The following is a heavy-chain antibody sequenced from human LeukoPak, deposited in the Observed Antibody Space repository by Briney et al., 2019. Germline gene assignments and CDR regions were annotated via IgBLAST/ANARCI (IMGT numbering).Heavy chain of an antibody. CDR2: IDQSGST. CDR3: AINDGSGSYYKSDY. Sequence: NPGGSLRLSCVGSGFTFSNHAMSWVRQSPGKGLEWIGEIDQSGSTNYNPSLKSRVTITIDTSKNQFSLKLNSVTAADTAVYYCAINDGSGSYYKSDYWGQGTLVTVSS. V-gene: IGHV4-34*08. J-gene: IGHJ4*02. D-gene: IGHD3-10*01. CDR1: GFTFSNHA.